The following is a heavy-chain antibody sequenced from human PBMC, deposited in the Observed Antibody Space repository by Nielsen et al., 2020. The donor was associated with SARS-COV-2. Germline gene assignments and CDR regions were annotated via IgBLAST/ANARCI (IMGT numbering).Heavy chain of an antibody. J-gene: IGHJ3*02. D-gene: IGHD2-21*01. CDR2: IWYDGSNK. CDR3: ARELYNVVPQAFDI. Sequence: GESLKISCAASGFTFSSYGMHWVRQAPGKGLEWVAVIWYDGSNKYYADSVKGRFTISRDNAKNSLYLQMNSLRAEDTAVYYCARELYNVVPQAFDIWGQGTMVTVSS. CDR1: GFTFSSYG. V-gene: IGHV3-33*01.